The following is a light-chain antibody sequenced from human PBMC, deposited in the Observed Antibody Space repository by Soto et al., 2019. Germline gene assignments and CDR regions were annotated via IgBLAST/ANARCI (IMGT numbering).Light chain of an antibody. Sequence: QSVLTQPASVSGSPGQSITISCTGTSSDVGGYNYVSWYQQHPGKAPKLMIYDVSNRPSGVSNLFSGSKSGNTASLTISGLQAEDEADYYCSSYTSSSTLEFGGGTKLTVL. CDR2: DVS. CDR3: SSYTSSSTLE. V-gene: IGLV2-14*01. J-gene: IGLJ2*01. CDR1: SSDVGGYNY.